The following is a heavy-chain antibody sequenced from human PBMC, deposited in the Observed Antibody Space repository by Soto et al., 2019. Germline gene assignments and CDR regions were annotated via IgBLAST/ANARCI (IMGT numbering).Heavy chain of an antibody. V-gene: IGHV4-59*01. CDR3: ARVMITFGGVIVAFDY. Sequence: SETLSLTCTVSGGSISSYYWSWIRQPPGKGLEWIGYIYYSGSTNYNPSLKSRVTISVDTSKNQFSLKLSSVTAADTAVYYCARVMITFGGVIVAFDYWGQGTSATVYS. CDR2: IYYSGST. D-gene: IGHD3-16*02. CDR1: GGSISSYY. J-gene: IGHJ4*02.